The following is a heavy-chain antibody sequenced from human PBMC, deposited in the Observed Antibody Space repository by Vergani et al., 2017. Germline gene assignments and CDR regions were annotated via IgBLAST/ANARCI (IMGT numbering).Heavy chain of an antibody. CDR1: GFTFGDYA. V-gene: IGHV3-49*04. CDR2: IRSKAYGGTT. D-gene: IGHD3-10*01. Sequence: VQLVESGGGLVQPGRSLRLSCTASGFTFGDYAMSWVRQAPGKGLEWVGFIRSKAYGGTTEYAASVKGRFTISRDDSKSIAYLQMNSLKTEDTAVYYCTRPVTMVRGVADAFDIWGQGTMVTVSS. J-gene: IGHJ3*02. CDR3: TRPVTMVRGVADAFDI.